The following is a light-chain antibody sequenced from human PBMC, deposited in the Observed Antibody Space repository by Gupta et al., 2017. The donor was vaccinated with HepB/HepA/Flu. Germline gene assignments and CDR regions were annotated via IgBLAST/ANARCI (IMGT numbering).Light chain of an antibody. CDR3: CSYAGSRTFEV. J-gene: IGLJ2*01. V-gene: IGLV2-23*02. CDR2: EVS. Sequence: QSALPHPAPVSGSPGQSTTISCPGPSSDVGSYNLVSWYQHHPGKAPKLMIYEVSKRPSGVSNRFSGSKSGNTASLTISGLQAEDEADYYCCSYAGSRTFEVFGGGTKLTVL. CDR1: SSDVGSYNL.